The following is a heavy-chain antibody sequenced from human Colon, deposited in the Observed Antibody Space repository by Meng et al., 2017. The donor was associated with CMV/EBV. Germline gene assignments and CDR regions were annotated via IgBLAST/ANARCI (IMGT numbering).Heavy chain of an antibody. V-gene: IGHV1-69*05. CDR2: IIPIFGTA. Sequence: SVKVSCKASGGTFSSYAISWVRQAPGQGLEWMGGIIPIFGTANYAQKFQGRVTITTDESTSTAYMELSSLRSEDTAVYYCARGIVVVPAATEIDYYYGMDVWGQGTLVTVSS. J-gene: IGHJ6*02. CDR3: ARGIVVVPAATEIDYYYGMDV. CDR1: GGTFSSYA. D-gene: IGHD2-2*01.